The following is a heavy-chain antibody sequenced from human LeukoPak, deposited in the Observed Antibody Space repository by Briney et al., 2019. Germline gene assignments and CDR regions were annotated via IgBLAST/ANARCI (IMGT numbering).Heavy chain of an antibody. D-gene: IGHD6-13*01. Sequence: LSQTLSLTCAISGDSVSSNSVAWNWIRQSPSRGLEWLGRTYCRSQWYNDYGVSVKSRITINPDTSKNQFSLQVNSVTPEDTAVYYCARDKSRVLDYWGQGTLVTVSS. J-gene: IGHJ4*02. CDR3: ARDKSRVLDY. CDR1: GDSVSSNSVA. V-gene: IGHV6-1*01. CDR2: TYCRSQWYN.